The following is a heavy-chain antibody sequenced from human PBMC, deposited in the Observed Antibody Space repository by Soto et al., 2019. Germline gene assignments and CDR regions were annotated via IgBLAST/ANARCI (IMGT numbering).Heavy chain of an antibody. J-gene: IGHJ6*04. Sequence: GGSLRLSCAASDFSFTHAWLTWVRQAPGKGLEWVGRIKSETDGGTVDYAAPVNGRFTISRDDSQKMMYLKMSGLKTDDTGVYYCTTDAFSFRPRGNQYYATDFWGKGTAVTVSS. CDR1: DFSFTHAW. CDR2: IKSETDGGTV. V-gene: IGHV3-15*07. CDR3: TTDAFSFRPRGNQYYATDF. D-gene: IGHD3-10*01.